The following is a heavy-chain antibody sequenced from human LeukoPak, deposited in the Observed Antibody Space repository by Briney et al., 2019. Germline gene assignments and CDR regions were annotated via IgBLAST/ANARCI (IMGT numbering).Heavy chain of an antibody. Sequence: SETLSLTCTVSGGSISSSSYYWGWIRQPPGKGLEWIGSIYYSGSTYYNPSLKSRVTISVDTSKDQFSLKLSSVTAADTAVYYCARQKGYSSGWYFDYWGQGTLVTVSS. V-gene: IGHV4-39*01. CDR1: GGSISSSSYY. CDR2: IYYSGST. CDR3: ARQKGYSSGWYFDY. D-gene: IGHD6-19*01. J-gene: IGHJ4*02.